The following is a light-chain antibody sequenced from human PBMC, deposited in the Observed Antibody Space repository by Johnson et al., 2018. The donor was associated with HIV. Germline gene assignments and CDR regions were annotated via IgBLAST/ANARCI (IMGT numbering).Light chain of an antibody. CDR2: ENN. J-gene: IGLJ1*01. Sequence: QSVLTQPPSVSAAPGQDVIISCSGSTSNVGINFVSWYQQFPGRAPKLLIYENNKRPSALPDLFSGSKSGTSALLGITGLQTGDEADYYCGTWDSSLRGFVFGLATKVTVL. CDR3: GTWDSSLRGFV. CDR1: TSNVGINF. V-gene: IGLV1-51*02.